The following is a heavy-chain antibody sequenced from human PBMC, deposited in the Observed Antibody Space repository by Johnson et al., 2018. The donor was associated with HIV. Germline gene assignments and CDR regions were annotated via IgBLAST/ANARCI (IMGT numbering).Heavy chain of an antibody. CDR2: IGTAGVT. CDR3: VRDRVHLDRSASHLDI. Sequence: EVQLVESGGGLVQPGGSLRLSCAASGFTFSSYDMHWVRQATGKGLEWVSAIGTAGVTYYPGSVKGRFTISRENAKNSLYVHMNSLRAGDTAVYYCVRDRVHLDRSASHLDIWSKGTTVTVSS. D-gene: IGHD3-16*02. J-gene: IGHJ6*04. CDR1: GFTFSSYD. V-gene: IGHV3-13*01.